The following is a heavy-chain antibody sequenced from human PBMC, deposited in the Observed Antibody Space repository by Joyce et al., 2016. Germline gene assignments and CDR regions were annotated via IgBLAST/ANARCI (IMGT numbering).Heavy chain of an antibody. J-gene: IGHJ6*02. V-gene: IGHV1-46*03. Sequence: QVQLGQSGAEVTKPGTSVKVSCKASGYTFTTYYMHWVRQAPGQGLEWMGIINPSGGSTSYAQKFQGRVTLTRDTSTSTVYMELSSLRSEDTAVYYCARTTGTAIELMGNYGMDVWGQGTTVTVSS. CDR1: GYTFTTYY. CDR3: ARTTGTAIELMGNYGMDV. D-gene: IGHD2-21*02. CDR2: INPSGGST.